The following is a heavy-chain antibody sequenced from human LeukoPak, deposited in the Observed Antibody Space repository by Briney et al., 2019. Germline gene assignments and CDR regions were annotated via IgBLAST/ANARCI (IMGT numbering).Heavy chain of an antibody. Sequence: GGSLRLSCAASGFTFSSYAMSWVRQAPRKGLEWVSGISASGGSTYYADSVKGRFTISRDSSKNTLYLQMNSLRAEDAAVYYCAKAPVTTCSGAYCYPFDYWGQGTLVTVSS. CDR3: AKAPVTTCSGAYCYPFDY. V-gene: IGHV3-23*01. CDR2: ISASGGST. J-gene: IGHJ4*02. D-gene: IGHD2-15*01. CDR1: GFTFSSYA.